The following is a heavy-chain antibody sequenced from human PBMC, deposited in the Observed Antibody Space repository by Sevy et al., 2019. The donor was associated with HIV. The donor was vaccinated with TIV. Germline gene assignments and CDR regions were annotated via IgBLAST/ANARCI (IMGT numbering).Heavy chain of an antibody. CDR2: INPDSGDP. CDR1: GYTFTGYY. J-gene: IGHJ4*02. CDR3: VRDDRDGYFEH. Sequence: ASVKVSCKASGYTFTGYYMHWMRQAPGQGLEWMGWINPDSGDPTYAPKFQGRVTLTRDTPINTAYMDMRRLKSDDTAGDYGVRDDRDGYFEHWGQGTLVTVSS. V-gene: IGHV1-2*02.